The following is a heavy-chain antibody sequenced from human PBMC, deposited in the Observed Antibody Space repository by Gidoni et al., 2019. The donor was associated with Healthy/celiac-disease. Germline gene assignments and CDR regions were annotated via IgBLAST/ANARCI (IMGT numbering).Heavy chain of an antibody. CDR3: AKDLEATFDY. CDR2: ISYDGSNK. V-gene: IGHV3-30*18. CDR1: GFTFSSSG. Sequence: QVQLVESGGGVVQPGRSLRLSCAASGFTFSSSGMHWVRQAPGKGLEWVAVISYDGSNKYYADSVKGRFTISRDKSKNTLYLQMNSLRAEDTAVYYCAKDLEATFDYWGQGTLVTVSS. J-gene: IGHJ4*02.